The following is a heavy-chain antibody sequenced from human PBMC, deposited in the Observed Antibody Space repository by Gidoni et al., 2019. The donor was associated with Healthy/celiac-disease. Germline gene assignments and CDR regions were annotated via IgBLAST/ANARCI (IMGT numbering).Heavy chain of an antibody. CDR1: GFTFSSAG. CDR3: ARDGLRRRAVAGTGDFDY. J-gene: IGHJ4*02. CDR2: IWYDGSNK. V-gene: IGHV3-33*01. Sequence: QVQLVESGGGVVQPGRSLRLSCAASGFTFSSAGRPWVRQAPGKGLEWVAVIWYDGSNKYYAASVKGRFTISRDNSKNTLYLQMNSLRAEDTAVYYCARDGLRRRAVAGTGDFDYWGQGTLVTVSS. D-gene: IGHD6-19*01.